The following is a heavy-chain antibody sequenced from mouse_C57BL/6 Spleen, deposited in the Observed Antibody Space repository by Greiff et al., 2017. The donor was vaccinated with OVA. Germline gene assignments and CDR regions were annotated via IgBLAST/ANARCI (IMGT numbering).Heavy chain of an antibody. CDR2: ISYDGSN. D-gene: IGHD3-3*01. V-gene: IGHV3-6*01. J-gene: IGHJ3*01. CDR3: ARDRAVAWFAY. Sequence: EVQLQESGPGLVKPSQSLSLTCSVTGYSITSGYYWNWIRQFPGNKLEWMGYISYDGSNNYNPSLKNRISITRDTSKNQFFLKLNSVTTEDTATYYCARDRAVAWFAYWGQGTLVTVSA. CDR1: GYSITSGYY.